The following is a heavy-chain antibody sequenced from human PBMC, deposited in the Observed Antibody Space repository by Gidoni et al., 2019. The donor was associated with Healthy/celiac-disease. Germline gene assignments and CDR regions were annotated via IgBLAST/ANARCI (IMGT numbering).Heavy chain of an antibody. D-gene: IGHD1-20*01. CDR1: GYTITELS. CDR2: FGPEDGET. CDR3: ATDRLITGTLQYGMDV. Sequence: QVQLVQSGAEVKKPGASVKVSCKVSGYTITELSMPWVRQAPGKGLEWMGGFGPEDGETIYAQKFQGRVTMTEDTSTDTAYMELSSLRSEDTAVYYCATDRLITGTLQYGMDVWGQGTTVTVSS. V-gene: IGHV1-24*01. J-gene: IGHJ6*02.